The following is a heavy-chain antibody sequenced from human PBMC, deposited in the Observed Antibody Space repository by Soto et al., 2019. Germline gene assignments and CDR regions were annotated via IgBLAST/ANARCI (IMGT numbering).Heavy chain of an antibody. J-gene: IGHJ6*03. CDR1: GFTFSSYA. CDR3: AKGGLYGSGSYNDYYYYMDV. CDR2: ISGSGVST. D-gene: IGHD3-10*01. Sequence: EVQLSESGGGLVQPGGSLRLSCVASGFTFSSYAMSWARQAPGKGLEWVSSISGSGVSTYYTDSVKGRFTISRDNSKKTLYLQMNSLRAEDAALYYCAKGGLYGSGSYNDYYYYMDVWGKGTTVTVSS. V-gene: IGHV3-23*01.